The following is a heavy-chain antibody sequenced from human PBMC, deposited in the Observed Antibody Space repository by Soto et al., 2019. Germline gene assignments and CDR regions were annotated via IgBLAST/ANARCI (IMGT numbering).Heavy chain of an antibody. CDR3: ARLRGYSDY. D-gene: IGHD5-12*01. CDR1: GYSFSNYW. Sequence: PGESLKISCQASGYSFSNYWIAWVRQMPGKGLEWMGTIHPADSDTRYSPSFQGQVTISVDKSISTAYLQWSSLKASDTAMYYCARLRGYSDYWGHGTLVTVSS. V-gene: IGHV5-51*01. J-gene: IGHJ4*01. CDR2: IHPADSDT.